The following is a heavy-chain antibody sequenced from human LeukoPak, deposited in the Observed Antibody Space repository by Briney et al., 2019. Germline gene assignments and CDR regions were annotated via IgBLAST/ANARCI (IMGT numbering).Heavy chain of an antibody. CDR1: GFTFDDCA. Sequence: GGSLRLSCAASGFTFDDCAMHWVRQAPGKGLEWVSLISGDGGSTYYADSVKGRFTISRDNSKNSLYLQMNSLRTEDTALYYCAKDTTIFGVAPPDYWGQGTLVTVSS. V-gene: IGHV3-43*02. D-gene: IGHD3-3*01. J-gene: IGHJ4*02. CDR3: AKDTTIFGVAPPDY. CDR2: ISGDGGST.